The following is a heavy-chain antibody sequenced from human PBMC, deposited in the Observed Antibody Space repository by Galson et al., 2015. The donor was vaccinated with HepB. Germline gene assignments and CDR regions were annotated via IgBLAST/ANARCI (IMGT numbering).Heavy chain of an antibody. CDR1: GYNFSGYH. Sequence: SVKVSCKASGYNFSGYHINWVRQAAGQGLESMGWMNPNTGDTGYTRKFQGRVTMTRNTSINTAYMEVSSLTSDDTAMYYCTTPGVGYWFDPWGQGTLVIVSS. CDR2: MNPNTGDT. J-gene: IGHJ5*02. D-gene: IGHD1-26*01. V-gene: IGHV1-8*01. CDR3: TTPGVGYWFDP.